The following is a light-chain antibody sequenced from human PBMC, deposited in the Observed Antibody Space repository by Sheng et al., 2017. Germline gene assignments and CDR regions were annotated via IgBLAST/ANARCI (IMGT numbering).Light chain of an antibody. CDR1: QGISNY. CDR3: QQYNSYT. V-gene: IGKV1-27*01. J-gene: IGKJ2*01. Sequence: DIQMTQSPSSLYASVGDRVTITCRASQGISNYLAWYQQKPGKVPNLLIYAASTLQSGVPSRFSGSGSGTEFTLTISSLQPDDFATYYCQQYNSYTFGQGTKLEIK. CDR2: AAS.